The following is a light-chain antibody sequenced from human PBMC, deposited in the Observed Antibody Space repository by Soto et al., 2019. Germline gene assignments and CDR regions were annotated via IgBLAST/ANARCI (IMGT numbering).Light chain of an antibody. CDR1: QSVSSN. Sequence: EVVMTQSPDTLSVSPGERATLSCRASQSVSSNLAWYQQKLGQAPRLLIYGASTRATGISARISGSGSGTDFTLNISRLEPEDFAVYYCQQYSTSRGTFGQGTKVDIK. CDR3: QQYSTSRGT. V-gene: IGKV3-15*01. CDR2: GAS. J-gene: IGKJ1*01.